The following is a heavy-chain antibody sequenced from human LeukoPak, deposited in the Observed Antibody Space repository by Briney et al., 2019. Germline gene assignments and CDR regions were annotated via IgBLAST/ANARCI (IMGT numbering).Heavy chain of an antibody. CDR3: ARDSESGYYFDY. CDR1: GFTFSSYS. J-gene: IGHJ4*02. Sequence: GGSLXPSCAASGFTFSSYSMNWVRQAPGKGLEGVSYISGSSSTIYYADSVKGRFTISRDNAKSSLYLQMNSLRAEDTAVYYCARDSESGYYFDYWGQGTLVTVSS. CDR2: ISGSSSTI. V-gene: IGHV3-48*04. D-gene: IGHD1-14*01.